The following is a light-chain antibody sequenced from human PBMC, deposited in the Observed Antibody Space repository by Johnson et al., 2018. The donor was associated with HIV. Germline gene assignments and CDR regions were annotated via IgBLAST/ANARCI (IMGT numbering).Light chain of an antibody. CDR1: SSNIGNNY. J-gene: IGLJ1*01. V-gene: IGLV1-51*01. CDR2: DNN. Sequence: QAVLTQPPSVSAAPGQKVTISCSGSSSNIGNNYVSWYQQLPGTAPKLLIYDNNKRPSGFPDRFSGSKSGTSATLGITGLQTGDEADYYCGTWDSSLSAFYVFGTGTKVTVL. CDR3: GTWDSSLSAFYV.